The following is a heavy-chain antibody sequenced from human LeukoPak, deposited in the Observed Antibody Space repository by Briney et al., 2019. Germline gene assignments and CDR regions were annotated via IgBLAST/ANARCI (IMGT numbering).Heavy chain of an antibody. D-gene: IGHD2-2*02. CDR1: GGSFSGYY. CDR2: INHSGST. CDR3: ARTPIVVVPAAIAWFDP. J-gene: IGHJ5*02. V-gene: IGHV4-34*01. Sequence: SETLSLTCAVYGGSFSGYYWSWIRQPPGRGLEWIGEINHSGSTNYNPSLKSRVTISVDTSKNQFSLKLSSVTAADTAVYYCARTPIVVVPAAIAWFDPWGQGTLVTVSS.